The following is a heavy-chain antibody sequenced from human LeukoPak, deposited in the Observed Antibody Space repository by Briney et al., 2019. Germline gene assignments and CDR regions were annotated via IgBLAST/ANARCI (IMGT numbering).Heavy chain of an antibody. Sequence: SETLSLTCTISGGSISSDSYYWSWIRQPAGKGLEWIGRIYTSGSTNYNPSLKSRVTMSVDTSKNQFSLKLSSVTAADTAVYCCARGYFALSDYYYYMDVWGKGTTVTISS. D-gene: IGHD3-9*01. CDR1: GGSISSDSYY. CDR3: ARGYFALSDYYYYMDV. CDR2: IYTSGST. J-gene: IGHJ6*03. V-gene: IGHV4-61*02.